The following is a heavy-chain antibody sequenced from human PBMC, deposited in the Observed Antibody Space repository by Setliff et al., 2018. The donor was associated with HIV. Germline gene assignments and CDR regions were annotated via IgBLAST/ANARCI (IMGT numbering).Heavy chain of an antibody. Sequence: PSETLSLTCAVYGGSFSDYYWTWIRQSPGKGLEWIGEINHRGSTNYNPSLKSRVTVSVDTSKNQFSLKLGSVTAADTAVYYCASLPPLYDSSGYYFDYWGQGTLVTVPQ. J-gene: IGHJ4*02. V-gene: IGHV4-34*01. CDR3: ASLPPLYDSSGYYFDY. CDR2: INHRGST. D-gene: IGHD3-22*01. CDR1: GGSFSDYY.